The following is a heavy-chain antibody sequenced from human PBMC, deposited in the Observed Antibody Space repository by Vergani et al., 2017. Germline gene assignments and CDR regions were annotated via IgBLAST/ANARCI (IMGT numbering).Heavy chain of an antibody. V-gene: IGHV4-59*01. Sequence: QVQLQESGPGLVKPSETLSLTCTVSGGSISSYYWSWIGQPPGKGLEWIGYIYYSGSTNYNPSLKSRGTISVDTSKNQFSLKLSSVTAADTAVSYCARGRWFGKPMHYWGQGTLVTVSS. J-gene: IGHJ4*02. CDR3: ARGRWFGKPMHY. CDR2: IYYSGST. CDR1: GGSISSYY. D-gene: IGHD3-10*01.